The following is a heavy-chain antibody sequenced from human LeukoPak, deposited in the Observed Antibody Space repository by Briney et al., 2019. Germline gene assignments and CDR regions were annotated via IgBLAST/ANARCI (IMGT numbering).Heavy chain of an antibody. Sequence: HPGGSLRLSCAASGFTFTSYAMNWIRQAPGKGLQWISTISNSGAATYYADSVKGRFTISRDNSKNTLYLQMNSLRAEDTAVYYCAKRMDFYASGTELSFDYWGQGTLVTVSS. CDR2: ISNSGAAT. V-gene: IGHV3-23*01. CDR3: AKRMDFYASGTELSFDY. CDR1: GFTFTSYA. D-gene: IGHD3-10*01. J-gene: IGHJ4*02.